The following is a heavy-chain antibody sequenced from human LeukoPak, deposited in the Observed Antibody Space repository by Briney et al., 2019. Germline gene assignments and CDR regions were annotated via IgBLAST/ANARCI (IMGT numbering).Heavy chain of an antibody. J-gene: IGHJ4*02. CDR2: TYYRSKWYS. Sequence: SQTLSLTCDISGDSVSSHSVAWSWIRQSPSRGLERLGRTYYRSKWYSDYGVSVRGRITVSPDTSKNQFSLKLDSVNPEDTAVYYCARYSSSGWYFDFWGQGSLVTVSS. D-gene: IGHD6-19*01. CDR1: GDSVSSHSVA. V-gene: IGHV6-1*01. CDR3: ARYSSSGWYFDF.